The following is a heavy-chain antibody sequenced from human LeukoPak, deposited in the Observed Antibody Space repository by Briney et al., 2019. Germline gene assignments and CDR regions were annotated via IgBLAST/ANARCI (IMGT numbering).Heavy chain of an antibody. CDR1: GLAFSSYA. Sequence: VGSLRLSCAASGLAFSSYAMSWVCQAPGKGLEWVSAISGSGGSTYYADSVKGRFTISRDNSKNTLYLQMNSLRAEDTAVYYCAKDSASGYPYYFDYWGQGTLVTVSS. D-gene: IGHD5-12*01. V-gene: IGHV3-23*01. CDR2: ISGSGGST. CDR3: AKDSASGYPYYFDY. J-gene: IGHJ4*02.